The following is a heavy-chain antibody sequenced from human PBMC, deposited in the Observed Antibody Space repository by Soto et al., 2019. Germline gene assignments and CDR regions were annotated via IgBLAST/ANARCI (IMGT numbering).Heavy chain of an antibody. CDR2: IYFSGTT. J-gene: IGHJ4*02. Sequence: QLQLQESGPGLVKPSETLSLTCSVSGASIRSNSHYWGWIRQPPGKGLEWIGSIYFSGTTYYNPSLKRRVTIVIDTSKNQFSLELSSVTAADTAVYYCTRSIPTYYGSGSYSDYWGQGTLVAVSS. CDR3: TRSIPTYYGSGSYSDY. V-gene: IGHV4-39*01. CDR1: GASIRSNSHY. D-gene: IGHD3-10*01.